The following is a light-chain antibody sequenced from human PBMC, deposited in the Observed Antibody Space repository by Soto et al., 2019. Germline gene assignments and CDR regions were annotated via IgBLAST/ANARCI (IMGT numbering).Light chain of an antibody. CDR3: NSYTRTTALRL. J-gene: IGLJ2*01. Sequence: QSALTQPASVSGSPGQSITISCTGSSSYIGSYNYVSWYQHHPGKAPKVMIYDVSIRPSGVSDRFSASKSGNTASLTISGLQAEDEADYYCNSYTRTTALRLFGGGTKLTVL. CDR1: SSYIGSYNY. V-gene: IGLV2-14*03. CDR2: DVS.